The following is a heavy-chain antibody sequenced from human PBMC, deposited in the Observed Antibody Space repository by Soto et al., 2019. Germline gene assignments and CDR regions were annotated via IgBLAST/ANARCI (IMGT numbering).Heavy chain of an antibody. D-gene: IGHD6-13*01. Sequence: ASVKVSCKASGYTFTSYAMHWVRQAPGQRLEWMGWINAGNGNTKYSQKFQGRVTITRDTSASTAYMELSSLRSEDTAVYYCARDRLSSSWSSYIPLDYWGQGTLVTVSS. CDR3: ARDRLSSSWSSYIPLDY. V-gene: IGHV1-3*01. J-gene: IGHJ4*02. CDR1: GYTFTSYA. CDR2: INAGNGNT.